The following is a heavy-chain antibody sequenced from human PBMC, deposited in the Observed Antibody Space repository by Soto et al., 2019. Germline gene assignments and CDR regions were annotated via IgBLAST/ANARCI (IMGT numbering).Heavy chain of an antibody. CDR2: ISGSGGST. D-gene: IGHD3-16*01. CDR1: GFTFSSYA. J-gene: IGHJ6*02. CDR3: AKDLMSSFSARLPKTPKSRSYGMDV. V-gene: IGHV3-23*01. Sequence: GGSLRLSCAASGFTFSSYAMSWVRQAPGKGLEWVSAISGSGGSTYYADSVKGRFTISRDNSKNTLYLQMNSLRAEDTAVYYCAKDLMSSFSARLPKTPKSRSYGMDVWGQGTTVTVSS.